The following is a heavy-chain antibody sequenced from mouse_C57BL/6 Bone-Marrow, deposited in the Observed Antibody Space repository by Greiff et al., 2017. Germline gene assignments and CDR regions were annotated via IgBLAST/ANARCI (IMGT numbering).Heavy chain of an antibody. D-gene: IGHD2-2*01. Sequence: QVQLQQPGAELVRPGSSVKLSCKASGYTFTSYWMHWVKQRPIQGLEWIGNIDPSDSETHYNQKFKDKATLTADKSSSTAYMQLRSLTSEDSAVDYCARGVDYGSRYYFDYWGQGTTLTVSS. V-gene: IGHV1-52*01. CDR1: GYTFTSYW. CDR3: ARGVDYGSRYYFDY. J-gene: IGHJ2*01. CDR2: IDPSDSET.